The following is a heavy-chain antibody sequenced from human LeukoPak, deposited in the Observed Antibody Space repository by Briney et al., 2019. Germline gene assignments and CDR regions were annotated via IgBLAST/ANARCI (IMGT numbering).Heavy chain of an antibody. CDR1: GGSIISYY. D-gene: IGHD2-15*01. CDR2: IYSSGST. J-gene: IGHJ4*02. Sequence: SETLSLTCTVSGGSIISYYWSWIRQPPGKGLEWLGYIYSSGSTNHNPSLKSRVTISVDTSKNQFSLKLSSVTAADTAVYYCARVLGSGYSDYWGQGTLVTVSS. V-gene: IGHV4-59*01. CDR3: ARVLGSGYSDY.